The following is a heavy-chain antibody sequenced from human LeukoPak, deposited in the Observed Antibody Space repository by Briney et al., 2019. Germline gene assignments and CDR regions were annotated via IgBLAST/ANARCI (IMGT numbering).Heavy chain of an antibody. D-gene: IGHD6-13*01. CDR1: GGSFSGYY. J-gene: IGHJ5*02. Sequence: SETLSLTCAVYGGSFSGYYWSWIRQPPGKGLEWIGEINHSGSTNYNPSLKSRVTISVDKSKNQFSLKLSSVTAADTAVYYCARVPSSSWNNWFDPWGQGTLVTVSS. CDR2: INHSGST. CDR3: ARVPSSSWNNWFDP. V-gene: IGHV4-34*01.